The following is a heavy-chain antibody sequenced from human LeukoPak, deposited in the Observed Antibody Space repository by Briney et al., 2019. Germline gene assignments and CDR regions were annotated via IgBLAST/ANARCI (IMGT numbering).Heavy chain of an antibody. CDR1: GGTFSSYA. Sequence: GASVKVSCKASGGTFSSYAISWVRQAPGQGLEWMGGIIPIFGTANYAQKFQGRVTITTDESTSTAYMELSSLRSEDTAVYYCARLHGLGPPRADFWSGPSSAWFDPWGQGTLVTVSS. D-gene: IGHD3-3*01. J-gene: IGHJ5*02. CDR3: ARLHGLGPPRADFWSGPSSAWFDP. CDR2: IIPIFGTA. V-gene: IGHV1-69*05.